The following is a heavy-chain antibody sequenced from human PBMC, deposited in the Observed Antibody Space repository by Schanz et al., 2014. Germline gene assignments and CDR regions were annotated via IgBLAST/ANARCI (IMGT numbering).Heavy chain of an antibody. Sequence: GQLVESGGGVVQPGGSLRLSCAASGFTFSSYAMSWVRQAPGKGLEWVSAISGSGGSTYYADSVKGRFTISRDNSKNTLYLQMNSLRAEDTAVYYCAKGRFGELSAFDIWGQGTMXTVSS. J-gene: IGHJ3*02. CDR3: AKGRFGELSAFDI. D-gene: IGHD3-10*01. CDR1: GFTFSSYA. V-gene: IGHV3-23*04. CDR2: ISGSGGST.